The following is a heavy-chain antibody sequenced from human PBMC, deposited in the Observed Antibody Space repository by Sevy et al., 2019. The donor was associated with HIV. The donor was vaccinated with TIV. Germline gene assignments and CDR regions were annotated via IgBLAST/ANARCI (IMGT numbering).Heavy chain of an antibody. V-gene: IGHV3-23*01. D-gene: IGHD5-18*01. CDR1: GFTSSNFA. J-gene: IGHJ4*02. Sequence: GGSLRLSCAASGFTSSNFAMGWVRHAPGKGLDWISVISGTGDYTYYADSVKGRFTISRDNSENTLSLQMNSLRAEDTAIFYCAKKMGGGSGMAFLVDYWGQGTLVTVSS. CDR2: ISGTGDYT. CDR3: AKKMGGGSGMAFLVDY.